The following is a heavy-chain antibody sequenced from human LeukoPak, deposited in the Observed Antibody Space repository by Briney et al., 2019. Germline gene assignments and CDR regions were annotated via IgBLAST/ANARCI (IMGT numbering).Heavy chain of an antibody. D-gene: IGHD5/OR15-5a*01. CDR3: VRDHPVLRYYEMDV. Sequence: GGSLRLSCSASGFTFSDYYMSWVRQAPGKGLEWVSYITNSGGSMYYADSVRGRFTISRDNAQNSLFLQMNSLRAEDTALYYCVRDHPVLRYYEMDVWGQGTTVTVSS. V-gene: IGHV3-11*01. CDR1: GFTFSDYY. CDR2: ITNSGGSM. J-gene: IGHJ6*02.